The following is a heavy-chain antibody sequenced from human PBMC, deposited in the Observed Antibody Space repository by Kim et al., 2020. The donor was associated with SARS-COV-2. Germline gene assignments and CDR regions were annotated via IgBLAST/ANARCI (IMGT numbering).Heavy chain of an antibody. J-gene: IGHJ4*02. D-gene: IGHD3-22*01. V-gene: IGHV3-11*06. Sequence: KGRFTLSRDTAKNSLYLQMNSLRAEDTAVYYCARDGGPRDYYDSSGYSDYWGQGTLVTVSS. CDR3: ARDGGPRDYYDSSGYSDY.